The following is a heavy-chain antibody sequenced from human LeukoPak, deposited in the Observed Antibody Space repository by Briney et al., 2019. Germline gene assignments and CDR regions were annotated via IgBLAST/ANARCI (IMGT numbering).Heavy chain of an antibody. D-gene: IGHD3-10*01. J-gene: IGHJ4*02. Sequence: PGGSLRLSCAASGFTFSSYAMSWVRQAPGKGLEWASAISGSGGSTYYADSVKGRFTISRDNSKNTLYLQMNSLRAEDTAVYYCAKGSELLWFGELLYGFDYWGQGTLVTVSS. CDR1: GFTFSSYA. CDR3: AKGSELLWFGELLYGFDY. V-gene: IGHV3-23*01. CDR2: ISGSGGST.